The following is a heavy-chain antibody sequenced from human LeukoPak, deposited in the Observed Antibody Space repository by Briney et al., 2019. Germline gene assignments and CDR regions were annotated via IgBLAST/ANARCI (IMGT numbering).Heavy chain of an antibody. J-gene: IGHJ4*02. CDR3: ARHEWAAAGTGGIDY. Sequence: GGSLKLSCTASGYTFTSYWMGWVRQMPGKGLEWMWIIYPGDSDTRYSPSFQGQVTISADKSISTAYLQWSSLKASDTAMYYCARHEWAAAGTGGIDYWGQGTLVTVSS. V-gene: IGHV5-51*01. CDR1: GYTFTSYW. CDR2: IYPGDSDT. D-gene: IGHD6-13*01.